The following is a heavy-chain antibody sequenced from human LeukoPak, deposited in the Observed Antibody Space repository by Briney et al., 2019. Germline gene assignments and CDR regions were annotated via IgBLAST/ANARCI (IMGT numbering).Heavy chain of an antibody. CDR1: GFTFSSYW. Sequence: PGGSLRLSCAASGFTFSSYWMHWVRQAPGKGLEWVSVINSGGDTHSADSVKGRFTISRDNSKNTLYLQMNSLRVEDTAVYYCARGDGFMIRDWGQGTLVTVSS. V-gene: IGHV3-66*01. J-gene: IGHJ4*02. CDR3: ARGDGFMIRD. D-gene: IGHD3-10*01. CDR2: INSGGDT.